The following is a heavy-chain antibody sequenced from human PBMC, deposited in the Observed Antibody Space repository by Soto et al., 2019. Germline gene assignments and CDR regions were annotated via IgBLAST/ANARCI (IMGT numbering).Heavy chain of an antibody. CDR3: AKDSRITMVRGVVIPPGY. V-gene: IGHV3-23*01. CDR1: AFTFSRFA. D-gene: IGHD3-10*01. Sequence: TGGSLRLSCAASAFTFSRFAMSWVRQAPGKGLDWVSGISGSGGSTYYADSVKGRFTISRDNSKNTLYLQMNSLRAEDTAVYYCAKDSRITMVRGVVIPPGYWGQGTLVTVSS. J-gene: IGHJ4*02. CDR2: ISGSGGST.